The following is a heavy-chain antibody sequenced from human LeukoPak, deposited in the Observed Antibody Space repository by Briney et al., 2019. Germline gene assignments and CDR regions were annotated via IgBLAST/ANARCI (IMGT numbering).Heavy chain of an antibody. D-gene: IGHD5-24*01. V-gene: IGHV3-7*01. CDR1: GFTFSSYW. CDR3: ARTEMATKFDAFDI. J-gene: IGHJ3*02. Sequence: PGGSLRLSCAASGFTFSSYWMSWVRQAPGKGLEWVANIKQDGSEKYYVDSVKGRFTISRDNAKNSLYLQMNSLRAEDTAVYYCARTEMATKFDAFDIWGQGTMVTASS. CDR2: IKQDGSEK.